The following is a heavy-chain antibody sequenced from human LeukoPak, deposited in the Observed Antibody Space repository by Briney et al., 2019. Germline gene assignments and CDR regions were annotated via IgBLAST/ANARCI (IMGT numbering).Heavy chain of an antibody. J-gene: IGHJ4*02. CDR3: ARDLYYDYVWGSYRYGGAFDY. CDR2: ISGAGTFI. V-gene: IGHV3-21*04. Sequence: GGSLRLSCAASGFTFTSYAMNWVRQAPGAGLEWVASISGAGTFIYYADSVKGRFTISRDNSKNSLYLQMNSLRAEDTAVYYCARDLYYDYVWGSYRYGGAFDYWGQGTLVTVSS. CDR1: GFTFTSYA. D-gene: IGHD3-16*02.